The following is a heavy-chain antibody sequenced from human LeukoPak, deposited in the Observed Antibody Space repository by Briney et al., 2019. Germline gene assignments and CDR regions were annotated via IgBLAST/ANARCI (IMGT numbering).Heavy chain of an antibody. Sequence: PSETLSLTCTVSGGSISNFYCNWIRQPAGKGLEWIGRIYTSGSTNYNPSLKSRVTMSVDTSKNQFSLKLSSVTAADTAVYYCARGPSTVGRTYYFDYWGQGTLVTVSS. CDR1: GGSISNFY. V-gene: IGHV4-4*07. CDR2: IYTSGST. J-gene: IGHJ4*02. CDR3: ARGPSTVGRTYYFDY. D-gene: IGHD4-23*01.